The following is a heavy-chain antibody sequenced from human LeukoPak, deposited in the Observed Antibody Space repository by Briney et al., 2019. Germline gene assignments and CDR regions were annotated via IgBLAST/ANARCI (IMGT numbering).Heavy chain of an antibody. Sequence: PSETLSLTCTVSGDSISGYYWNWLRQPPGKGLEWVGYIYYSGRTNYNPSLKRRVTISVRASQNHSSLKLSPLTTAGPAVFFRARVQPYYGILTGYYMDVWGQGTTVTVSS. D-gene: IGHD3-9*01. CDR3: ARVQPYYGILTGYYMDV. CDR1: GDSISGYY. V-gene: IGHV4-59*12. J-gene: IGHJ6*03. CDR2: IYYSGRT.